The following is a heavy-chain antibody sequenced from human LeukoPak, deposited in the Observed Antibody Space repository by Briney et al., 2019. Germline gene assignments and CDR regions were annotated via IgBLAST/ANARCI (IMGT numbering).Heavy chain of an antibody. J-gene: IGHJ4*02. Sequence: SETLSLTCTVSGGSISSYYWSWLRQPAGKGLEWIGRIYTSGSTNYNPSLKSRVTMSVDTSKNQFSLKLSSVTAADTAVYYCAREVQGIVVVVAATTPHYFDYWGQGTLVTVSS. CDR2: IYTSGST. CDR1: GGSISSYY. V-gene: IGHV4-4*07. D-gene: IGHD2-15*01. CDR3: AREVQGIVVVVAATTPHYFDY.